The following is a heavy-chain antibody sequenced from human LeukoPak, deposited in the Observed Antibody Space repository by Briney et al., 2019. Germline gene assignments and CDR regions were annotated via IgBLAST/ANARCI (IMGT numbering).Heavy chain of an antibody. Sequence: PGVSLRLSCAASGLTFSSYAMNWVRQAPGKGLEWVSVISGSGGSTYYADSVKGRFTISRDNFKDTLYLQMNRLRAEDTAVYYCAKDRYSAHGYYAFDIWGQGTMVTVSS. CDR2: ISGSGGST. CDR3: AKDRYSAHGYYAFDI. J-gene: IGHJ3*02. V-gene: IGHV3-23*01. D-gene: IGHD1-26*01. CDR1: GLTFSSYA.